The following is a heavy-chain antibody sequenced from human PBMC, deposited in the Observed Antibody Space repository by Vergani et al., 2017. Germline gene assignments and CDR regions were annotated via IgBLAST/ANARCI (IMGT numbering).Heavy chain of an antibody. CDR2: IIPIFGTA. V-gene: IGHV1-69*01. CDR1: GGTFSSYA. CDR3: ARGLGVRNYYYYYYMDV. J-gene: IGHJ6*03. Sequence: QVQLVQSGAEVKKPGSSVKVSCKASGGTFSSYAISWVRQAPGQGLEWMGGIIPIFGTANYAQKFQGRVTITADESTSTAYMELSSLRSEDTAVYYCARGLGVRNYYYYYYMDVWGKGTTVTVSS. D-gene: IGHD1-26*01.